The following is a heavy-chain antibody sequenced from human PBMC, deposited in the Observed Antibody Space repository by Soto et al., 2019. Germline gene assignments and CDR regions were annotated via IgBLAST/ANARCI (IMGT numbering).Heavy chain of an antibody. CDR3: AKDAAAAGTFDY. V-gene: IGHV3-30*18. CDR1: GFTFSSYA. D-gene: IGHD6-13*01. Sequence: GGSLRLSCAPSGFTFSSYAMQWVRQAPGKGLEWVGVISSDGGNKYYADSVKGRFTISRDNSKNMLYLQMNSLRSEDTAVYFCAKDAAAAGTFDYWGTGTLVTVSS. CDR2: ISSDGGNK. J-gene: IGHJ4*02.